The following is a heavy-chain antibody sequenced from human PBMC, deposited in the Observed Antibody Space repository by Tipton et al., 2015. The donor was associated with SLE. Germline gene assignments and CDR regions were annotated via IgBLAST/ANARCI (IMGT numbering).Heavy chain of an antibody. J-gene: IGHJ4*02. CDR1: GGSFSGDY. Sequence: TLSLTCAVYGGSFSGDYWSCIRQPPGKGLEWIGEINHSGSTKYNPSLKSRVTISVDTSRNQFSLKLTSVTAADTALYYCARMTLYGEFVFDYWGPGTQVTVSS. CDR2: INHSGST. CDR3: ARMTLYGEFVFDY. V-gene: IGHV4-34*01. D-gene: IGHD4/OR15-4a*01.